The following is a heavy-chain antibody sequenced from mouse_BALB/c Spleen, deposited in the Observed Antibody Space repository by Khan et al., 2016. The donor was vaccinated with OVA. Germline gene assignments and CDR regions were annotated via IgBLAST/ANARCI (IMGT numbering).Heavy chain of an antibody. D-gene: IGHD2-10*01. CDR2: INTYTGEP. CDR3: ARPPYFSYTLDH. CDR1: GYSFTNYG. Sequence: QIQLVQSGPELKKPGETVKISCKASGYSFTNYGMNWVKQSPGKALKWMGWINTYTGEPTYADDFKGRFAFSLETSASTAYLQINNLKNEDTATYFCARPPYFSYTLDHGGQGTSVTVSS. J-gene: IGHJ4*01. V-gene: IGHV9-3-1*01.